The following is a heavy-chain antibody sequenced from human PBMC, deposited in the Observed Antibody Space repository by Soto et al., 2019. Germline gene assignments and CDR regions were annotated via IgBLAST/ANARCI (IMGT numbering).Heavy chain of an antibody. CDR3: ARWAAARPDYYYYGMDV. CDR2: ISYDGSNN. Sequence: QVPLVESGGGVVQPGRSLRLSCAASGFTFSSYAMHWVRQAPGKGLEWVAVISYDGSNNYYADSVKGRFTISRDNSKNTLYLQMNSLRAEDTAVYYCARWAAARPDYYYYGMDVWGQGTTVTVSS. V-gene: IGHV3-30-3*01. CDR1: GFTFSSYA. J-gene: IGHJ6*02. D-gene: IGHD6-6*01.